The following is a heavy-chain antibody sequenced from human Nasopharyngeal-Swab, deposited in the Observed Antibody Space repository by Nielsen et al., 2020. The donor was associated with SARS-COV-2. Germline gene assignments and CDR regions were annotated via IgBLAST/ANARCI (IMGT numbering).Heavy chain of an antibody. V-gene: IGHV3-53*01. CDR1: GFIVSSTY. CDR2: TEIGGIT. Sequence: GESLKISCAVSGFIVSSTYMSWVRRAPGKGLEWVSVTEIGGITHYADSVKGRFTISRDSSTNTLYLQMNSLRVEDTAVYYCARDLGGGYCTTINCLGSWGQGTLVTVSS. J-gene: IGHJ1*01. D-gene: IGHD2-8*01. CDR3: ARDLGGGYCTTINCLGS.